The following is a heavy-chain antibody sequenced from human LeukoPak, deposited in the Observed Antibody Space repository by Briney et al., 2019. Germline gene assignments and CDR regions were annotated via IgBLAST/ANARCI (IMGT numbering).Heavy chain of an antibody. D-gene: IGHD3-22*01. CDR1: GFTFSSYE. V-gene: IGHV3-48*03. CDR2: IRSSGSTI. J-gene: IGHJ5*02. Sequence: GGSLRLSCAASGFTFSSYEMNWVRQAPGKGLEWVSYIRSSGSTIYYADSVKGRFTIARDNAKNSLYLQINSLRAEDKAVHYCARASKRITMIVVVKSGNWFDPWGQGTLVTVSS. CDR3: ARASKRITMIVVVKSGNWFDP.